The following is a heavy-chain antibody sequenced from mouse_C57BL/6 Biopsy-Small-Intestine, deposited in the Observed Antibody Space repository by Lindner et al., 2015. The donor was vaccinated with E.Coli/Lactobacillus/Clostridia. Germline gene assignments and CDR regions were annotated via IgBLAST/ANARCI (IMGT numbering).Heavy chain of an antibody. CDR2: ISTYSGNT. CDR3: ARATYYYGSGNDYTGGRYLYRGVDV. J-gene: IGHJ1*01. V-gene: IGHV1-84*02. D-gene: IGHD1-1*02. CDR1: GYSFVDYG. Sequence: SVKVSCKASGYSFVDYGIGWVRQAPGQGLEWMGWISTYSGNTKIAEKFQGRVTMTRDTPTNTAYMELGRLGSDDTAMYYCARATYYYGSGNDYTGGRYLYRGVDVWGQGTTVTVSS.